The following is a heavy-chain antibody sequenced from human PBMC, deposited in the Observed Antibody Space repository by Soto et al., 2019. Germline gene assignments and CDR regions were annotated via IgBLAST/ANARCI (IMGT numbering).Heavy chain of an antibody. CDR2: IIPIFGTA. D-gene: IGHD1-26*01. Sequence: SVKVSCKASGGTFSSYAISWVRQAPGQGLEWMGGIIPIFGTANYAQKFQGRVTITADESTGTAYMELSSLRSEDTAVYYCASRIVGAPDSYYYGMDGWGQGNTVTVSS. CDR1: GGTFSSYA. V-gene: IGHV1-69*13. J-gene: IGHJ6*02. CDR3: ASRIVGAPDSYYYGMDG.